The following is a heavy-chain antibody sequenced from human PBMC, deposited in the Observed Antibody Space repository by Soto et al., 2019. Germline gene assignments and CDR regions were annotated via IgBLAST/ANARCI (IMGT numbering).Heavy chain of an antibody. V-gene: IGHV2-5*02. CDR2: IYWDDDK. CDR3: VHTSGAGNSACFDY. D-gene: IGHD6-13*01. Sequence: QITLKESGPPLVKPTQTLTLTCTFSGFSLSTSRGGVGWIRQPPGKALEWLALIYWDDDKRYSPSLKSRLTTXKXTXINQVVLTMTNTDPVDTATYYCVHTSGAGNSACFDYWGQGTLVTVSS. CDR1: GFSLSTSRGG. J-gene: IGHJ4*02.